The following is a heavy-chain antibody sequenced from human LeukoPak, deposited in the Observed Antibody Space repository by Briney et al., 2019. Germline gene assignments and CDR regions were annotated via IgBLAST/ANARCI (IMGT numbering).Heavy chain of an antibody. CDR1: GFTFSSYA. CDR2: ISGSGGST. CDR3: AKEDQHYDFWSGTSFDY. V-gene: IGHV3-23*01. J-gene: IGHJ4*02. Sequence: PGGSLRLSCAASGFTFSSYAMHWVRQAPGKGLEWVSAISGSGGSTYYADSVKGRFTISRDNSKNTLYLQMNSLRAEDTAVYYCAKEDQHYDFWSGTSFDYWGQGTLVTVSS. D-gene: IGHD3-3*01.